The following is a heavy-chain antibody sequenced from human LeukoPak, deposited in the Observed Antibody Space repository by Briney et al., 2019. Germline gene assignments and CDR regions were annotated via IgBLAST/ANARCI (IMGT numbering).Heavy chain of an antibody. V-gene: IGHV4-59*11. CDR1: GGSISSHY. D-gene: IGHD3-16*02. Sequence: SETLSLTCTVSGGSISSHYWSWIRQPPGKGLEWIGYIYYSGSTNYTNYNPSLKSRVTISVDTSKNQFSLKLSSVTAADTAVYYCARDPIVSVGDWYFDLWGRDTLVTVSS. CDR3: ARDPIVSVGDWYFDL. J-gene: IGHJ2*01. CDR2: IYYSGSTNYT.